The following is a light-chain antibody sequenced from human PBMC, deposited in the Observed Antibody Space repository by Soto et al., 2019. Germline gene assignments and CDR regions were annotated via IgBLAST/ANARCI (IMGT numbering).Light chain of an antibody. V-gene: IGKV2-28*01. J-gene: IGKJ3*01. CDR2: LGS. CDR1: QGLLHTNGYNY. CDR3: MQTLQILFS. Sequence: EIVLTQSPLSLPVTPGEPASISCRSSQGLLHTNGYNYLNWYLQKPGQSPQLLIYLGSNRSSGVPDRFSGSGSGTDFTLKISRVEAKDVGVYYCMQTLQILFSFGPGTKVDIK.